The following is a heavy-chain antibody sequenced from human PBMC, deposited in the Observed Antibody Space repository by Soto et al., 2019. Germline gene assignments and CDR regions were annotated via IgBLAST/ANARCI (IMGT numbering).Heavy chain of an antibody. J-gene: IGHJ4*02. CDR1: GYTKTSCA. V-gene: IGHV1-3*01. Sequence: ASVEVCCEESGYTKTSCARRWVRQATGQRLEWMGWINAGNGNTKYSQKFQGRVTITRDTSASTAYMELSSLRSEDTAVYYCARVIGGWYYFDYWGQGTLVTVSS. CDR3: ARVIGGWYYFDY. D-gene: IGHD6-19*01. CDR2: INAGNGNT.